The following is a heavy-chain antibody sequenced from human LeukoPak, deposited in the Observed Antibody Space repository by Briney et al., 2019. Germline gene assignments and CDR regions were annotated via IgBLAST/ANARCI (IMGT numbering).Heavy chain of an antibody. CDR1: GGTFSSYA. V-gene: IGHV1-69*13. D-gene: IGHD3-10*01. Sequence: ASVKVSCKASGGTFSSYAISWVRQAPGQGLEWMGGIIPIFGTANYAQKFQGRVTITADESTSTAYMELSSLRSEDTAVYYCARVSTMVRGVMYYWGQGTLVTVSS. J-gene: IGHJ4*02. CDR2: IIPIFGTA. CDR3: ARVSTMVRGVMYY.